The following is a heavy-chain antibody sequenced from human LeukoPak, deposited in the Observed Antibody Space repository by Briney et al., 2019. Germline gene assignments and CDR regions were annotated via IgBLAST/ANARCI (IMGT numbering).Heavy chain of an antibody. CDR3: SRSLDY. Sequence: PGGSLRLSCAASGFSFSDYWMDWVRQSPGKGMEWVANINQDGSEGYYADSVKGRFTISRDNAKNSLYLQMNKLRAEDTAVYYCSRSLDYWGQGALVIVSS. V-gene: IGHV3-7*01. CDR2: INQDGSEG. J-gene: IGHJ4*02. CDR1: GFSFSDYW.